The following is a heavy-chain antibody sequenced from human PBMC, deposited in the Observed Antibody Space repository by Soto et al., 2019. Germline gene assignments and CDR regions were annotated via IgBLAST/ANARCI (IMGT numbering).Heavy chain of an antibody. CDR2: ISGSGGST. V-gene: IGHV3-23*01. CDR1: GGSISSSRCH. Sequence: ETLSLTCTVSGGSISSSRCHWGWIRQPPGKGLEWVSAISGSGGSTYYADSVKGRFTISRDNSKNTLYLQMNSLRAEDTAVYYCAKARAQYYDFWSGYPVDYWGQGTLVTVSS. D-gene: IGHD3-3*01. J-gene: IGHJ4*02. CDR3: AKARAQYYDFWSGYPVDY.